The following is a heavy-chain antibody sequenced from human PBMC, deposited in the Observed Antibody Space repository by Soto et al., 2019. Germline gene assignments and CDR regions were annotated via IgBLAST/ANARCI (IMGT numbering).Heavy chain of an antibody. CDR2: ISYDGSNT. CDR3: AKSPGRTGYFQMDV. CDR1: GFTFRTSG. J-gene: IGHJ6*02. D-gene: IGHD3-9*01. Sequence: GGSLRLSCAASGFTFRTSGMHWVRQAPGKGLEWVAIISYDGSNTQYADSVKGRFTISRDNSKTTLYLQMTSLRPDDTAVYYCAKSPGRTGYFQMDVWGQGTTGTVSS. V-gene: IGHV3-30*18.